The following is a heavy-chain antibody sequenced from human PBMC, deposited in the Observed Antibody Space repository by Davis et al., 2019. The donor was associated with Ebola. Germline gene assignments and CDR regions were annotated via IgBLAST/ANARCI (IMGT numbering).Heavy chain of an antibody. CDR2: ISSSGSTI. CDR3: AKSRWVTTSYYGMDV. J-gene: IGHJ6*02. V-gene: IGHV3-48*03. CDR1: GFTFSSYE. Sequence: GESLKISCAASGFTFSSYEMNWVRQAPGKGLEWVSYISSSGSTIYYADSVKGRFTISRDNAKNSLYLQMNSLRAEDTAVYYCAKSRWVTTSYYGMDVWGQGTTVTVSS. D-gene: IGHD4-11*01.